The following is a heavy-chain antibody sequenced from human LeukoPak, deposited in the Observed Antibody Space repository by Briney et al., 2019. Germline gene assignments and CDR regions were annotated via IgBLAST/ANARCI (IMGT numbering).Heavy chain of an antibody. D-gene: IGHD2-21*01. CDR2: ISSSGTTI. CDR1: GFTFSSYE. V-gene: IGHV3-48*03. Sequence: GGSLRLSCAASGFTFSSYEMHWVRQAPGKGLEWISYISSSGTTIYYADSVKGRFTISRDNAKNSVYLQMNSLRVEDTAVYYCVRDIPVGRTNFDYWGQGTLVTVSS. J-gene: IGHJ4*02. CDR3: VRDIPVGRTNFDY.